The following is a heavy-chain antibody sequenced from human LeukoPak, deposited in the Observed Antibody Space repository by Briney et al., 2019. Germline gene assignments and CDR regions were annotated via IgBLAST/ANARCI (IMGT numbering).Heavy chain of an antibody. Sequence: SETLSLTCTVSSGSISSYYWSWIRQPAGKGLEWIGRIYNSGNTNYNPSLKSRVTISVDTSKNQFPLKLNSVTAADTAVYYCARHPLRGGFDYWGQGTLVTVSS. CDR2: IYNSGNT. CDR1: SGSISSYY. J-gene: IGHJ4*02. V-gene: IGHV4-4*07. CDR3: ARHPLRGGFDY.